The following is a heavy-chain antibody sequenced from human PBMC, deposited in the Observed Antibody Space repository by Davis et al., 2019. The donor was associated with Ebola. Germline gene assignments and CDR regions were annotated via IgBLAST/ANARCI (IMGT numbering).Heavy chain of an antibody. CDR1: GGSISSSNW. Sequence: PSETLSLTCAVSGGSISSSNWWSWVRQPPGKGLEWIGEIYHSGSTNYNPSLKSRVTISVDKSKNQFSLKLSSVTAADTAVYYCARDLGIAVAGTPALWGQGTLVTVSS. CDR3: ARDLGIAVAGTPAL. CDR2: IYHSGST. V-gene: IGHV4-4*02. D-gene: IGHD6-19*01. J-gene: IGHJ4*02.